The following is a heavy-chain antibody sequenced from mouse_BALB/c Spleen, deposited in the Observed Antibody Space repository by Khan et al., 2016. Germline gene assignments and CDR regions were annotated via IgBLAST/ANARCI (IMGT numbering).Heavy chain of an antibody. CDR1: GFDFSRYW. D-gene: IGHD3-1*01. V-gene: IGHV4-1*02. J-gene: IGHJ4*01. CDR3: AREGLYAMDY. Sequence: EVELVESGGGLVQPGGSLKLSCAASGFDFSRYWMSWVRQAPGKGLEWIGEINPDSSTINYTPSLKDKFIISRDNAKNTLYLQMSKVRSEDTALYYCAREGLYAMDYWGQGTSVTVSS. CDR2: INPDSSTI.